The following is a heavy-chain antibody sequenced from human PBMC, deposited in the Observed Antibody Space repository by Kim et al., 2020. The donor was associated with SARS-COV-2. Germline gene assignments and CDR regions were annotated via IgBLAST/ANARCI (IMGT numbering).Heavy chain of an antibody. CDR3: ARLRTTVTTQVVAWFDP. J-gene: IGHJ5*02. D-gene: IGHD4-17*01. CDR1: GYSFTSYW. V-gene: IGHV5-10-1*01. CDR2: IDPSDSYT. Sequence: GESLKISCKGSGYSFTSYWISWVRQMPGKGLEWMGRIDPSDSYTNYSPSFQGHVTISADKSISTAYLQWSSLKASDTAMYYCARLRTTVTTQVVAWFDPWGQGTLVTVSS.